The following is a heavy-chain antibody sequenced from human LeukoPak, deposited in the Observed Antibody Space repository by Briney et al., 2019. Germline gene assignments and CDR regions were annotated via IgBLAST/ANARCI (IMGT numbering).Heavy chain of an antibody. CDR3: ARAPASIVGATNHPDY. J-gene: IGHJ4*02. V-gene: IGHV3-53*01. D-gene: IGHD1-26*01. CDR2: IYSGGST. CDR1: GFTVGSNY. Sequence: GGSLRLSCAASGFTVGSNYMSWVRQAPGKGLEWVSVIYSGGSTYYADSVKGRFTISRDNSKNTLYLQMNSLRAGDTAVYYCARAPASIVGATNHPDYWGQGTLVTVSS.